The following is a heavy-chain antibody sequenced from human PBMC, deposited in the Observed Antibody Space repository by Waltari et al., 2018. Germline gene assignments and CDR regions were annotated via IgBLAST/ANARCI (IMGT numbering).Heavy chain of an antibody. D-gene: IGHD3-3*01. Sequence: EVQLLESGGGLVQPGGSLRLSCAASGFTFSSYAMSWVRQAPGKGLEWVSAISGSGGSTYYADSVKGRFTISRDNSKNTLYLQMNSLRAEDTAVYYCAKDLVEDFWSGYPTYYFDYWGQGTLVTVSS. CDR1: GFTFSSYA. CDR3: AKDLVEDFWSGYPTYYFDY. J-gene: IGHJ4*02. CDR2: ISGSGGST. V-gene: IGHV3-23*01.